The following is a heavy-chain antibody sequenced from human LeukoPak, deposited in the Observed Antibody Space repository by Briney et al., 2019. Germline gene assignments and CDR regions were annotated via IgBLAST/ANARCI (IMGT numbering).Heavy chain of an antibody. V-gene: IGHV3-21*01. CDR2: ISSSSSYI. Sequence: PGGSLRLSCAASGFTFSSYSMNWVRQAPGKGLEWVSSISSSSSYIYYADSVKGRFTISRDNAKNSLYLQMNSLRAEDTAVYYCARDRGLVGAGWFDPWGQGTLVTVSS. CDR1: GFTFSSYS. CDR3: ARDRGLVGAGWFDP. D-gene: IGHD1-26*01. J-gene: IGHJ5*02.